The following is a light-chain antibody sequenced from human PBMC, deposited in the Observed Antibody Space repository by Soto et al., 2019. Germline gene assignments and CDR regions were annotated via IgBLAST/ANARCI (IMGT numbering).Light chain of an antibody. Sequence: DIQMTQSPSSLSASVGDRVTITCRASQGISSWLAWYQQRPDKAPKSLIYAVSSLQSGVPSKFSGSGSGTNFTLTISSLQPEDCATYYCQQYSSYPYTCGQRTKLEIK. CDR1: QGISSW. CDR2: AVS. V-gene: IGKV1D-16*01. J-gene: IGKJ2*01. CDR3: QQYSSYPYT.